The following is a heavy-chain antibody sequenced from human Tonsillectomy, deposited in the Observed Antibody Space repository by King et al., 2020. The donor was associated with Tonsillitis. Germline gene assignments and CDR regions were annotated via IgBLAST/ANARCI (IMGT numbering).Heavy chain of an antibody. Sequence: VQLVESGAEVKKPGASVNVSCKASGYTFSTSGISWVRQAPGQNLEWMGWISAYNGNTNYAQKFQGRVTMTTDTSTSTAYMELRSLRSDDTAVYYCAKSLPGSNLGYFDYWGQGTLVTVSS. CDR3: AKSLPGSNLGYFDY. D-gene: IGHD7-27*01. J-gene: IGHJ4*02. CDR1: GYTFSTSG. V-gene: IGHV1-18*04. CDR2: ISAYNGNT.